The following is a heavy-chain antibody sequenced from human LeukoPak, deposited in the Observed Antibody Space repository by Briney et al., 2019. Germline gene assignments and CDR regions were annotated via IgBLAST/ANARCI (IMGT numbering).Heavy chain of an antibody. J-gene: IGHJ4*02. CDR2: IWYDGSNK. V-gene: IGHV3-33*01. D-gene: IGHD6-19*01. Sequence: PGGSLRLSCAASGFTFSSYGMHWVRQAPGKGLEWVAVIWYDGSNKYYADSVKGRFTISRDNSKNTLYLQMNSLRAEDTAVYYCARDHSSGCPDYWGQGTLVTVSS. CDR1: GFTFSSYG. CDR3: ARDHSSGCPDY.